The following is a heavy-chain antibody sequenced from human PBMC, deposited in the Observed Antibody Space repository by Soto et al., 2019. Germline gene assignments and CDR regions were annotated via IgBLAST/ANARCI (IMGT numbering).Heavy chain of an antibody. CDR1: GFAFSTYG. CDR3: ARAVGPDDY. Sequence: QVQLVESGGGVVQPGRSLRLSCAASGFAFSTYGIHWVRQAPGKGLEWVAVIWYDGSNKYYADSVKGRFTISRDNSKNTRYLQMGSLRAEGAAVYYGARAVGPDDYWGQGTLVTVSS. J-gene: IGHJ4*02. D-gene: IGHD1-26*01. CDR2: IWYDGSNK. V-gene: IGHV3-33*01.